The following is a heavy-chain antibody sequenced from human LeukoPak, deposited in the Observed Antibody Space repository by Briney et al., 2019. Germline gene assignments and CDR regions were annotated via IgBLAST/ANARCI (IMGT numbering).Heavy chain of an antibody. D-gene: IGHD5-12*01. CDR2: INPNSGGT. CDR3: ARARGYSGYVPSELDY. CDR1: GYTFTGYY. J-gene: IGHJ4*02. Sequence: ASVKVSCKASGYTFTGYYMHWVRQAPGQGLEWMGWINPNSGGTNYAQKFQGRVTMTRDTSISTAYMELSRLRSDDTAAYYCARARGYSGYVPSELDYWGQGTLVTVSS. V-gene: IGHV1-2*02.